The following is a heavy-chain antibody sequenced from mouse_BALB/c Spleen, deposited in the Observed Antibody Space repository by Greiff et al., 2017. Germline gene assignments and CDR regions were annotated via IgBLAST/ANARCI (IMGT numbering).Heavy chain of an antibody. CDR2: ISSGGSYT. Sequence: EVQLMESGGGLVKPGGSLKLSCAASGFTFSSYAMSWVRQSPEKRLEWVAEISSGGSYTYYPDTVTGRFTISRDNAKNTLYLEMSSLRSEDTAMYYCAREAGPAAYWGQGTLVTVSA. J-gene: IGHJ3*01. V-gene: IGHV5-9-4*01. D-gene: IGHD3-3*01. CDR1: GFTFSSYA. CDR3: AREAGPAAY.